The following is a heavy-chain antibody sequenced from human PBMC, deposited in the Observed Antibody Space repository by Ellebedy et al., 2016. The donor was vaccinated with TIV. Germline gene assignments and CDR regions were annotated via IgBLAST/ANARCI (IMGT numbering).Heavy chain of an antibody. CDR3: ARTLLRYVTNYGMDV. V-gene: IGHV3-33*01. D-gene: IGHD3-9*01. CDR2: IWYDGSNK. CDR1: GFTFSSYG. J-gene: IGHJ6*02. Sequence: GESLKISCAASGFTFSSYGMHWVRQAPGKGLEWVAVIWYDGSNKYYADSVKGRFTISRDNSKNTRYLKMNSLRAEDTAVYYCARTLLRYVTNYGMDVWGQGATVTVSS.